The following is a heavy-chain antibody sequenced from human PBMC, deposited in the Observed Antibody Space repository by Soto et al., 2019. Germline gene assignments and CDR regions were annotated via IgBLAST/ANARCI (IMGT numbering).Heavy chain of an antibody. CDR3: ARLTMATISGGAFDI. J-gene: IGHJ3*02. CDR1: GGTFSSYA. D-gene: IGHD5-12*01. V-gene: IGHV1-69*13. CDR2: IIPIFGTA. Sequence: RASVKVSCKASGGTFSSYAISWVRQAPGQGLEWMGGIIPIFGTANYAQKFQGRVTITADESTSTAYMELSSLRSEDTAVYYCARLTMATISGGAFDIWGQGTMVTVSS.